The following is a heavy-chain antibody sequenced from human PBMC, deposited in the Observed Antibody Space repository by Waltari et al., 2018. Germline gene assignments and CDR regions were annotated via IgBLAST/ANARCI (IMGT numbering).Heavy chain of an antibody. J-gene: IGHJ4*02. CDR1: GYTFTGYY. CDR2: INPNSGGT. CDR3: ARSYSSGWFLLDY. V-gene: IGHV1-2*02. Sequence: QVQLVQSGAEVKKPGASVKVSCKASGYTFTGYYMHWVRQAPGQGLEWMGWINPNSGGTNSAQKFQGGVTMTRDTSISTAYMELSRLRSDDTAVYYCARSYSSGWFLLDYWGQGTLVTISS. D-gene: IGHD6-19*01.